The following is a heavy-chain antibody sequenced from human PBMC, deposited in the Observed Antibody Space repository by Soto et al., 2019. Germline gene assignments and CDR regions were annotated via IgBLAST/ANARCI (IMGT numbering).Heavy chain of an antibody. D-gene: IGHD2-8*01. Sequence: ESGGGVVQPGRSLRLSCAASGFTFNRHPLHWVRQAPGKGLEWVAVISHDGNNKYYADSVKGRFTISRDNSMNMLYLQMHGLRTEDTANCARASGHIYATLHGPFDHWGQGALVTVSS. CDR2: ISHDGNNK. V-gene: IGHV3-30-3*01. CDR1: GFTFNRHP. J-gene: IGHJ4*02. CDR3: ASGHIYATLHGPFDH.